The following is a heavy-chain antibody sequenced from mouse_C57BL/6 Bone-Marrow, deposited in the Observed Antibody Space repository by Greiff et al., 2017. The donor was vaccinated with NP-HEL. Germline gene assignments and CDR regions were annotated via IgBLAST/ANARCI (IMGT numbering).Heavy chain of an antibody. CDR2: IDPSDSYT. D-gene: IGHD1-1*01. Sequence: QVQLQQPGAELVMPGASVKLSCKASGYTFTSYWMHWVKQRPGQGLEWIGEIDPSDSYTNYIQKFKGKSTLTVDKSSSTAYMQLSSLTSADSAVYYCAREAYYGSSDWYFDVWGTGTTVTVSS. J-gene: IGHJ1*03. CDR1: GYTFTSYW. V-gene: IGHV1-69*01. CDR3: AREAYYGSSDWYFDV.